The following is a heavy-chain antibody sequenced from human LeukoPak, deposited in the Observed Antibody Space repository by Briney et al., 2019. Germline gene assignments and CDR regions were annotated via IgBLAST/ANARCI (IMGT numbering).Heavy chain of an antibody. CDR1: RFTFSDYY. D-gene: IGHD4-11*01. CDR3: ARDRGHYSDAFDI. V-gene: IGHV3-11*04. J-gene: IGHJ3*02. CDR2: ISSSGSTI. Sequence: GGSLRLSCAASRFTFSDYYMSWIRQAPGKGLEWVSYISSSGSTIYYADSVKGRFTISRDNAKNSLYLQMNSLRAEDTAVYYCARDRGHYSDAFDIWGQGTMVTVSS.